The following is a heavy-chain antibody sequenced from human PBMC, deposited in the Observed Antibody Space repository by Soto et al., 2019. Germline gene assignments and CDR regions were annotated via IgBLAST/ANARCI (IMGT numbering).Heavy chain of an antibody. CDR3: ARSVWFGELKVWHYYYGMDV. J-gene: IGHJ6*02. CDR1: GGTFSSYA. Sequence: VASVKVSCKASGGTFSSYAISWVRQAPGQGLEWMGGIIPIFGTANYAQKFQGRVTITADESTSTAYMELSSLRSEDTAVYYCARSVWFGELKVWHYYYGMDVWGQGTTVTVSS. V-gene: IGHV1-69*13. D-gene: IGHD3-10*01. CDR2: IIPIFGTA.